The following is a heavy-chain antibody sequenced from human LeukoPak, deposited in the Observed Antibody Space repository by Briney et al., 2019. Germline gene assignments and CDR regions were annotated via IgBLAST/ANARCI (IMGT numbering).Heavy chain of an antibody. CDR3: ATGRHGYSYGNDY. CDR1: GGTFSSYA. Sequence: SVKVSCKASGGTFSSYAISWVRQAPGQGREWMGGIIPIFGTANYAQKFQGRVTITADKSTSTAYMELSSLRSEDTAVYYCATGRHGYSYGNDYWGQETLVTVSS. D-gene: IGHD5-18*01. J-gene: IGHJ4*02. CDR2: IIPIFGTA. V-gene: IGHV1-69*06.